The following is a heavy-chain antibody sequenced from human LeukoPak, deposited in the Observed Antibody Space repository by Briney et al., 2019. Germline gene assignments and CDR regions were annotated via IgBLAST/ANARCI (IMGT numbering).Heavy chain of an antibody. CDR1: GLSFKNYW. Sequence: GGSLRLSCAASGLSFKNYWMMLVRQAPGKGPEWVANMNEDGSDKYYADSVKGRFTFSRDNAKNLLFLQMNSLRADDSAVYYCVKYGMDVWGRGTTVTVSS. V-gene: IGHV3-7*01. CDR3: VKYGMDV. CDR2: MNEDGSDK. J-gene: IGHJ6*02. D-gene: IGHD2-8*01.